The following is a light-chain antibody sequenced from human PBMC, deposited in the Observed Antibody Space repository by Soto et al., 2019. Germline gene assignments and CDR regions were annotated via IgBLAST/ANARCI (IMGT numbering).Light chain of an antibody. V-gene: IGKV1-33*01. J-gene: IGKJ2*01. CDR1: QDIGKY. CDR3: QHYDNVPFT. CDR2: EAS. Sequence: IQMTQSPSSLSASVGDRVTITCRASQDIGKYLNWYQQQPGKAPRLLIYEASKLETGVPSIFSGGGSGTHFTLSISSLRSEDIATYFCQHYDNVPFTFGLGTKVDIK.